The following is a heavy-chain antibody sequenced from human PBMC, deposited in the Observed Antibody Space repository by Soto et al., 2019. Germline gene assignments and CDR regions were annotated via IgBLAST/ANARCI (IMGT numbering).Heavy chain of an antibody. CDR3: GRGPVAGYSDY. CDR2: ISAYNGNT. J-gene: IGHJ4*02. D-gene: IGHD6-19*01. V-gene: IGHV1-18*01. Sequence: QAPEQGLEWMGWISAYNGNTNYAQKLQGRVTMTTDTSTSTAYMELRSLRSDDTAVYYCGRGPVAGYSDYWGQGTLVTVSS.